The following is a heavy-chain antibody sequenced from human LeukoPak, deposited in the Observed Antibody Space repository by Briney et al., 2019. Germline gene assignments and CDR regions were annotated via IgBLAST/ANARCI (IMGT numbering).Heavy chain of an antibody. J-gene: IGHJ6*03. Sequence: SVKVSCKASGGTFSSYAISWVRQAPGQGLEWMGGIIPIFGTANYAQKFQGRVTITADESTSTAYMELSSLRSEDTAVYYCARIGYCSSTSCYTRHYYYYMDVWGKGTTVIVSS. V-gene: IGHV1-69*13. D-gene: IGHD2-2*02. CDR3: ARIGYCSSTSCYTRHYYYYMDV. CDR2: IIPIFGTA. CDR1: GGTFSSYA.